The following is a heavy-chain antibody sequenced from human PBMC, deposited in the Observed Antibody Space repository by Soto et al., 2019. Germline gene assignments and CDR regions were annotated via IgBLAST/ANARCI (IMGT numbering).Heavy chain of an antibody. J-gene: IGHJ4*02. CDR1: GGSISSGGYY. D-gene: IGHD5-18*01. V-gene: IGHV4-31*03. CDR2: IYSSGST. CDR3: ARGDTAMAFDY. Sequence: QVRLQESGPGLVKSSQTLSLTCTVSGGSISSGGYYWSWIRQHPGKGLEWIGYIYSSGSTYYNPSLESRVTISVDTSKNQFSLKLSSVTAADTAVYYCARGDTAMAFDYWGQGTLVTVSS.